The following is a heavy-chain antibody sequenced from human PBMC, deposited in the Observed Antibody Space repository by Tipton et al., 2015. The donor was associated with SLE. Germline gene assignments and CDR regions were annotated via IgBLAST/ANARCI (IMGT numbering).Heavy chain of an antibody. CDR3: ARGGGSYYDY. D-gene: IGHD1-26*01. V-gene: IGHV4-38-2*01. CDR1: GYSISSGYY. CDR2: IYHIGSI. Sequence: TLSLTCSVSGYSISSGYYWGWIRQPPGKGLEWIGNIYHIGSIYQNPSLKGRVTISVDTSKNQFSLHLSSVTAADTAVYYCARGGGSYYDYWGQGTLVTVSS. J-gene: IGHJ4*02.